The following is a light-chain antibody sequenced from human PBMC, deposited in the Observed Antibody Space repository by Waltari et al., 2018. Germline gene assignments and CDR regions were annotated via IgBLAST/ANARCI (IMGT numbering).Light chain of an antibody. CDR1: SSDVGGFNY. CDR3: SSYRSSSPYV. J-gene: IGLJ1*01. Sequence: QSALTQPASVSGSPGQSLTIPCPGTSSDVGGFNYVSWYQQSPGKAPKLMIYDVSYRPSGVSNRFSGSKSGNTASLTISGLQAEDEADYYCSSYRSSSPYVFGTGTKVTVL. V-gene: IGLV2-14*03. CDR2: DVS.